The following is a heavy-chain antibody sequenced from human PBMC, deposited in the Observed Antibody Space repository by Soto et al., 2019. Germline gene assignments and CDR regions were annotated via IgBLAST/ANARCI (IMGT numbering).Heavy chain of an antibody. J-gene: IGHJ5*02. D-gene: IGHD3-10*01. CDR3: ATGRDSNSDSYLALGFWP. V-gene: IGHV4-59*11. CDR2: MHYSGNT. CDR1: GDSITSHF. Sequence: SETLSRTCIVSGDSITSHFWTWIRQPPWKGLEWIGLMHYSGNTNFNPSLKSRVTMFLDTSKNLFSLKLSSVTAADTAVYYCATGRDSNSDSYLALGFWPCGKPTLGTVS.